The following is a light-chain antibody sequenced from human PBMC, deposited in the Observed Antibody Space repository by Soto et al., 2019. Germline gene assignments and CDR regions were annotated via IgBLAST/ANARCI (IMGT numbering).Light chain of an antibody. CDR3: QQRSNWPPIT. Sequence: EIVLTQSPGALSLSLVERATLSCSAIQSVSSSYLAWYQQRPGQAPRLLIHDASHRAAGIPARFSGSGFGTDFTLTISSLEPEDAAVYYCQQRSNWPPITFGQGTRLEIK. J-gene: IGKJ5*01. CDR1: QSVSSSY. V-gene: IGKV3D-20*02. CDR2: DAS.